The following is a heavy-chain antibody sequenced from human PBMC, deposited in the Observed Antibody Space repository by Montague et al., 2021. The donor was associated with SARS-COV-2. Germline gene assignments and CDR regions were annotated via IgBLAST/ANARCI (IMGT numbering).Heavy chain of an antibody. CDR1: GFTFSSYS. V-gene: IGHV3-21*01. Sequence: SLGLSCAASGFTFSSYSMNWVRQAPGKGLEWVSSISSSSSYIYYADSVKGRFTISRDNAKNSLYLQMNSLRAEDTAVYYCASVAAAGTLYYYYGMDVWGQGTTVTVSS. CDR3: ASVAAAGTLYYYYGMDV. CDR2: ISSSSSYI. J-gene: IGHJ6*02. D-gene: IGHD6-13*01.